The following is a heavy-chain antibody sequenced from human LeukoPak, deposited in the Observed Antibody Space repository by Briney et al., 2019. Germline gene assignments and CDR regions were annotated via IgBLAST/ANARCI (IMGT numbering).Heavy chain of an antibody. CDR3: ARDKSGSAYYFDY. V-gene: IGHV3-53*01. CDR1: GFTVSSNY. D-gene: IGHD1-26*01. J-gene: IGHJ4*02. Sequence: GGSLRLSRAATGFTVSSNYMTWVRQAPGKGLEWVSDIYSGGSSNYADSVKGRFTISRDNSKNTLYLQMNSLRAEDTAVYYCARDKSGSAYYFDYWGQGTLVTVSS. CDR2: IYSGGSS.